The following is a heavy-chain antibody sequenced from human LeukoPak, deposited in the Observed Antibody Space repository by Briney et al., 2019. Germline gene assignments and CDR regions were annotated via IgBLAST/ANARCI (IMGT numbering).Heavy chain of an antibody. D-gene: IGHD6-19*01. CDR3: AKDLYTVPGACDH. CDR1: GFTFSSYA. Sequence: GGSLGLSCAASGFTFSSYAMNWVRQAPGKGLEWVSGISGSGDGRYYTDSVKGRFTISRDTSRTTVYLQMNSLTVEDTAIYYCAKDLYTVPGACDHWGQGTLVTVSS. V-gene: IGHV3-23*01. CDR2: ISGSGDGR. J-gene: IGHJ4*02.